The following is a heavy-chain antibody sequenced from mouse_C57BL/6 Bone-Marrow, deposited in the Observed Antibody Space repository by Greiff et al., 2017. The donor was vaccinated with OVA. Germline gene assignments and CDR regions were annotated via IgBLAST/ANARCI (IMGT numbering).Heavy chain of an antibody. J-gene: IGHJ4*01. D-gene: IGHD2-4*01. V-gene: IGHV3-6*01. CDR1: GYSITSGYY. CDR3: ARHDYEGYYAMDY. Sequence: EVKLQESGPGLVKPSQSLSLTCSVTGYSITSGYYWNWIRQFPGNKLEWMGYISYDGSNNYNPSLKNRISITRDTSKNQFFLKLNSVTTEDTATYYCARHDYEGYYAMDYWGQGTSVTVSS. CDR2: ISYDGSN.